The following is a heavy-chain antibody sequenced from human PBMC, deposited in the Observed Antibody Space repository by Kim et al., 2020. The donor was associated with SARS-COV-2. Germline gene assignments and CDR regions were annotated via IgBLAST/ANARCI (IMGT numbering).Heavy chain of an antibody. J-gene: IGHJ6*02. V-gene: IGHV3-21*01. CDR3: ARDGLVVPAAIQYYYYYYGMDV. CDR2: ISSSSSYI. D-gene: IGHD2-2*01. Sequence: GGSLRLSCAASGFTFSSYSMNWVRQAPGKGLEWVSSISSSSSYIYYADSVKGRFTISRDNAKNSLYLQMNSLRAEDTAVYYCARDGLVVPAAIQYYYYYYGMDVWGQGTTGTVSS. CDR1: GFTFSSYS.